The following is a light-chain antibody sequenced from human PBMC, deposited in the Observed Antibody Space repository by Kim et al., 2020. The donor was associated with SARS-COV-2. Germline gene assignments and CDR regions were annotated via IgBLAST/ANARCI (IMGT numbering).Light chain of an antibody. CDR2: GAS. V-gene: IGKV3-15*01. J-gene: IGKJ1*01. Sequence: SPGERATRSCRASQSVRSNLAWYQQKPGQAPRLLIYGASTRATGIPARFSGSGSGTEFTLTISSLQSEDFAVYYCQQYYNWPPWTFGQGTKVDIK. CDR3: QQYYNWPPWT. CDR1: QSVRSN.